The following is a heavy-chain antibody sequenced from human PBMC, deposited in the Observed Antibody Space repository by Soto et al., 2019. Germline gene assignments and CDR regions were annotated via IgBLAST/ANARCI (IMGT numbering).Heavy chain of an antibody. V-gene: IGHV5-51*01. CDR2: IYPGDSDT. J-gene: IGHJ6*02. D-gene: IGHD3-9*01. CDR1: GYSFTSYW. Sequence: GESLKISCKGSGYSFTSYWIGWVRQMPGKGLEWMGIIYPGDSDTRYSPSFQGQVTISADKSISTAYLQWSSLKASDTAMYYCASFFHKTGYYVNAMDVWGQGTTVTVSS. CDR3: ASFFHKTGYYVNAMDV.